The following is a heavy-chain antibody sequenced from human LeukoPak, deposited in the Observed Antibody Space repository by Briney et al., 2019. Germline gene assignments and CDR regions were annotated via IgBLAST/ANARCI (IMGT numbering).Heavy chain of an antibody. CDR3: AKEGLRGVYFDY. CDR2: ISWNSGSI. V-gene: IGHV3-9*01. J-gene: IGHJ4*02. D-gene: IGHD5-12*01. Sequence: GRSLRLSCAASGFTFNDYAMHWVRQAPGMGLEWVSGISWNSGSIGYADSVKGRFTISRDNAKNSLYLQMNSLRAEDTALYYCAKEGLRGVYFDYWGQGTLVTVSS. CDR1: GFTFNDYA.